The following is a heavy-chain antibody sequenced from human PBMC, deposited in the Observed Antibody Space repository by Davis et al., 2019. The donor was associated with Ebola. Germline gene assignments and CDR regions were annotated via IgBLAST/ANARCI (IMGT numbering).Heavy chain of an antibody. CDR1: GGTFSSYA. CDR3: ASVTTVTTRGLFDY. D-gene: IGHD4-17*01. Sequence: SVKVSCKASGGTFSSYAFSWVRQAPGQGLEWMGGIIPIFGTTSYAQKFQGRVTITADESTSTAYMELSSLRSEDTAVYYCASVTTVTTRGLFDYWGQGTVVTVSS. CDR2: IIPIFGTT. J-gene: IGHJ4*02. V-gene: IGHV1-69*13.